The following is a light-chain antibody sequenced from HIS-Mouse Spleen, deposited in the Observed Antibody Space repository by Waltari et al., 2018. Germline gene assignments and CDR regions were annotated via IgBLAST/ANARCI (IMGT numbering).Light chain of an antibody. CDR1: SSDVGGYNY. Sequence: QSALTQPASVSGSPGQSITIPCTGTSSDVGGYNYASWYQQHPGKAPKLMIYDVSNRPSGVSNRFSGSKSGNTASLTISGLQAEDEADYYCSSYTSSSTLVFGGGTKLTVL. CDR2: DVS. J-gene: IGLJ3*02. V-gene: IGLV2-14*03. CDR3: SSYTSSSTLV.